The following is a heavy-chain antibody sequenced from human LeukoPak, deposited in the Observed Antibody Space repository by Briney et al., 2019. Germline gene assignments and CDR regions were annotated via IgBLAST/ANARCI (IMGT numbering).Heavy chain of an antibody. CDR2: MNPNSGNT. D-gene: IGHD6-6*01. J-gene: IGHJ6*03. V-gene: IGHV1-8*03. CDR1: GGTFSSYA. CDR3: ASSSSSIAAQGYYYYYMDV. Sequence: VASVKVSCKASGGTFSSYAINWVRQATGQGLEWMGWMNPNSGNTGYAQKFQGRVTITRNTSISTAYMELSSLRSEDTAVYYCASSSSSIAAQGYYYYYMDVWGKGTTVTVSS.